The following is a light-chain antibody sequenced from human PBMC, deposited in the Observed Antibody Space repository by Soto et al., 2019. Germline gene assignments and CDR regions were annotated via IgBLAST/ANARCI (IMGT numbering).Light chain of an antibody. CDR3: QSYDSSLSEV. CDR2: GNS. J-gene: IGLJ3*02. Sequence: QSVLTQPPSVSGAPGQRVTISCTGSSSNIGAGYDVHWYQQLPGTAPKLLIYGNSNRPSGVPDRFSGSKSGTSASLAITGLQAEDEADYHCQSYDSSLSEVFGGGTKVTVL. CDR1: SSNIGAGYD. V-gene: IGLV1-40*01.